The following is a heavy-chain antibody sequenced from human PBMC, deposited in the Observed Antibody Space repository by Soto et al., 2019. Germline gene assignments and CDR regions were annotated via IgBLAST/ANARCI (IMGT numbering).Heavy chain of an antibody. V-gene: IGHV3-30-3*01. D-gene: IGHD6-19*01. J-gene: IGHJ6*02. CDR1: GFTFSSYA. CDR3: ARDLSSGWYHGMDV. Sequence: PGGSLRLSCAASGFTFSSYAMHWVRQAPGKGLEWVAVISYDGSNKYYADSVKGRFTISRDNSKNTLYLQMNSLRAEDTAVYYCARDLSSGWYHGMDVWGQGTTVTVSS. CDR2: ISYDGSNK.